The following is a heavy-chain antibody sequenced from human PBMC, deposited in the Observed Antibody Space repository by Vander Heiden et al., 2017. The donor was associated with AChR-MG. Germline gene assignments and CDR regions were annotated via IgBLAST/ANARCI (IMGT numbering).Heavy chain of an antibody. J-gene: IGHJ6*02. CDR1: GCTSRSFA. Sequence: EVQLVESGGGLVKPGGSLRPPGAASGCTSRSFAVNWVRQVPGKGLEWVSSISSSSSYIYYADSVKGRFTISRDNAKNSLYLQMNSLRAEDTAVYYCARVPYSGYDVYYYYYGMDVWGQGTTVTVSS. CDR3: ARVPYSGYDVYYYYYGMDV. CDR2: ISSSSSYI. D-gene: IGHD5-12*01. V-gene: IGHV3-21*01.